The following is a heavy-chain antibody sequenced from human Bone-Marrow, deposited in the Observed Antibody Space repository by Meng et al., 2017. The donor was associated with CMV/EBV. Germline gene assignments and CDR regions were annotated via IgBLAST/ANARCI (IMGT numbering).Heavy chain of an antibody. CDR3: ARDRYYDFWSGPSQGMDV. V-gene: IGHV4-59*01. D-gene: IGHD3-3*01. Sequence: SETLSLTCTVSGGSISSYYWSWIRQPPGKGLEWIGYIYYSGSTNYNPSLKSRVTISVDTSKNQFSLKLSSVTAADTAVYYCARDRYYDFWSGPSQGMDVLGQGTTVTVSS. CDR2: IYYSGST. J-gene: IGHJ6*02. CDR1: GGSISSYY.